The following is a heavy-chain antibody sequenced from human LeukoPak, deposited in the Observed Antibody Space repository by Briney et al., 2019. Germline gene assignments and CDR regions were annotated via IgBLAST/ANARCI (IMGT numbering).Heavy chain of an antibody. D-gene: IGHD2-2*01. CDR1: GYTFTSYY. CDR2: INPSGGST. CDR3: ARDEVVVPAAPGRAEYFQH. J-gene: IGHJ1*01. V-gene: IGHV1-46*01. Sequence: ASVKVSCKASGYTFTSYYMHWVRQAPGQGLEWMGIINPSGGSTSYAQRFQGRVTMTRHTSTSTVYMELSGLRSEDTAVYYCARDEVVVPAAPGRAEYFQHWGQGTLVTVSS.